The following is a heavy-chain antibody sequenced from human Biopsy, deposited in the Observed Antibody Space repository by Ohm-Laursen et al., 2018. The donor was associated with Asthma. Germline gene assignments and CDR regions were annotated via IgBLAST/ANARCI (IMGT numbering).Heavy chain of an antibody. Sequence: PLRLSCAASGFTFSDYDMHGVRQAPGKGLEWVAVISYDGTNKDYADSVKGRFTFSRDNSQNTLSLEMNSLRVEDTAVYYCARDLRSDNWNPWGMDVWGLGTTVTVAS. V-gene: IGHV3-30-3*01. CDR3: ARDLRSDNWNPWGMDV. CDR2: ISYDGTNK. D-gene: IGHD1-20*01. CDR1: GFTFSDYD. J-gene: IGHJ6*02.